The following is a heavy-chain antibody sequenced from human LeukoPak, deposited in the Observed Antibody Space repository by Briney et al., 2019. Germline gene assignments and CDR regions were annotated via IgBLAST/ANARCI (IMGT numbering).Heavy chain of an antibody. CDR2: IRSSSSVI. J-gene: IGHJ4*02. CDR3: AKDLRFLEWGSVSTGGFYY. CDR1: GFTFSRYN. V-gene: IGHV3-48*01. D-gene: IGHD3-3*01. Sequence: TGGSLRLSCAASGFTFSRYNMNWVRQAPGKGLEWVSYIRSSSSVIYYADSVRGRFTISRDNSKNTLYLQMNSLRAEDTAVYYCAKDLRFLEWGSVSTGGFYYWGQGTLVTVSS.